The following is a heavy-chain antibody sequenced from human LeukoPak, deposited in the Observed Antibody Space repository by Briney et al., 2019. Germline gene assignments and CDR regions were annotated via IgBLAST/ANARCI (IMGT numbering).Heavy chain of an antibody. CDR3: ARDRLKAYYFDY. Sequence: PSETLSLTCTVSGGSVSSGSYYWSWIRQPPGKGLAWIGYIYYSGSTNYNPSLKSRVTISVDTSKNQFSLKLSSVTAADTAVYYCARDRLKAYYFDYWGQGTLVTVSS. CDR1: GGSVSSGSYY. J-gene: IGHJ4*02. V-gene: IGHV4-61*01. D-gene: IGHD3-16*01. CDR2: IYYSGST.